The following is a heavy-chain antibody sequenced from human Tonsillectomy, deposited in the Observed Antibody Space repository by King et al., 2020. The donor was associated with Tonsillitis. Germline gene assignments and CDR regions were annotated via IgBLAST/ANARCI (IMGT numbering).Heavy chain of an antibody. Sequence: HVQLVESGGGVVQPGRCLRLSCAASGFTFSNYCMHWVRQAPGKGLEWVAVISYDGTNKYFADSLKGRFTHSRNNSKKTLYLQMNSLRAEDTAVYYCAEGSLGFGSRLDYFDYWGQGTLVTVS. CDR2: ISYDGTNK. CDR3: AEGSLGFGSRLDYFDY. D-gene: IGHD3-10*01. V-gene: IGHV3-30*18. J-gene: IGHJ4*02. CDR1: GFTFSNYC.